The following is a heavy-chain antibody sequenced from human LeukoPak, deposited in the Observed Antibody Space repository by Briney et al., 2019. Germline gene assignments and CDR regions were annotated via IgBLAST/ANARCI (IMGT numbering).Heavy chain of an antibody. CDR2: IWYDGSSK. CDR1: GFTFSSYG. Sequence: PGGSLRLSCAASGFTFSSYGMHWVRQAPGKGLEWVAVIWYDGSSKYYADSVKGRFTISRDNAKNSLYLQMNSLRPEDTAIYYCARERDPPAIDIWGQGTMVTVSS. J-gene: IGHJ3*02. CDR3: ARERDPPAIDI. V-gene: IGHV3-33*01.